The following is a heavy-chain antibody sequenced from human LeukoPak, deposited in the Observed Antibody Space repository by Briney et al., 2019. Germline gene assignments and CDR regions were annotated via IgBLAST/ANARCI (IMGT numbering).Heavy chain of an antibody. J-gene: IGHJ4*02. D-gene: IGHD5-18*01. V-gene: IGHV1-18*01. CDR1: GYTFTIYG. CDR2: ISAYNGNT. Sequence: ASVKVSCKASGYTFTIYGISWVRQAPGQGLEWIGWISAYNGNTNYAQKLQGRVTMTTDTSTSTAYMELRSLRSDDTAVYYCARADTAMAYFDYWGQGTLVTVSS. CDR3: ARADTAMAYFDY.